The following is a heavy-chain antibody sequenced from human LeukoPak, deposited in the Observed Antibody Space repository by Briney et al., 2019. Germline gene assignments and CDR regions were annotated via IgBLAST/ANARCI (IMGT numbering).Heavy chain of an antibody. D-gene: IGHD2/OR15-2a*01. CDR2: ISGSGGST. J-gene: IGHJ4*02. Sequence: GGSLRLSCAASGFTFSNHWMHWVRQAPGKGLEWVSAISGSGGSTYYADSVKGRFTISRDNSKNTLYLQMNSLRAEDTAVYYCAKDGVLVYFDYWGQGTLVTVSS. V-gene: IGHV3-23*01. CDR3: AKDGVLVYFDY. CDR1: GFTFSNHW.